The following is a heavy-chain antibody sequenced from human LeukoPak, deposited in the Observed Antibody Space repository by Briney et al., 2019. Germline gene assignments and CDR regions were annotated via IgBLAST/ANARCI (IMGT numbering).Heavy chain of an antibody. Sequence: ASVKVSCKTSGYAFTNYGMHWVRQAPGQRLEWMGWINGGNGDAKYSQNFQGRVTIIRDTSASTAYMELSSLRSEDTAVYYCARVPLHDSSGHYYPHWGQGTLVTVSS. D-gene: IGHD3-22*01. V-gene: IGHV1-3*01. CDR2: INGGNGDA. CDR3: ARVPLHDSSGHYYPH. CDR1: GYAFTNYG. J-gene: IGHJ1*01.